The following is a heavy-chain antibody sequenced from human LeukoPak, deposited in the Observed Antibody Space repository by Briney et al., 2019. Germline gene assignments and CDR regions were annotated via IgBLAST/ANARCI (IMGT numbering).Heavy chain of an antibody. CDR1: GLTFSTYW. Sequence: GGSLRLSCTASGLTFSTYWIHWVRQAPGKGLVWVSQIKFDGSLASYADSVKGRFTISRDNAKNTLYLQMNSLGIEDTAVYYCVTGHYDSRMYFDLWGRGTLVTASS. J-gene: IGHJ2*01. CDR3: VTGHYDSRMYFDL. V-gene: IGHV3-74*01. D-gene: IGHD3-16*01. CDR2: IKFDGSLA.